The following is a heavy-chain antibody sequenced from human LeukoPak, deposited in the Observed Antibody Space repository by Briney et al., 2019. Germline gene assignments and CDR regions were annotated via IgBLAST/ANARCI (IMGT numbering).Heavy chain of an antibody. V-gene: IGHV4-59*11. D-gene: IGHD3-22*01. J-gene: IGHJ4*02. CDR1: GGSISSHY. CDR3: ASAYYYDSSGAFDY. CDR2: IYYSGST. Sequence: SETLSLTCTVSGGSISSHYWSWIRQPPGKGLEWIGYIYYSGSTNYNPSLKSRVTISVDTSKDQFSLKLSSVTAADTAVYYCASAYYYDSSGAFDYWGQGTLVTVSS.